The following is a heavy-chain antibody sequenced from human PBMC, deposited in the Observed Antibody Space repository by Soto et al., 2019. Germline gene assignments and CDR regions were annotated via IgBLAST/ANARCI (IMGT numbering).Heavy chain of an antibody. D-gene: IGHD5-18*01. Sequence: ASGQVSCKASGYTFTSYDINHVRQATGQGLERMGWMNPNSGNTGYAQKFQGRVTMTRNTSISTAYMVLSSLRSEDTAVYYCARGPWIQGYYYDYYGMDVWGQGTTVTVSS. CDR3: ARGPWIQGYYYDYYGMDV. V-gene: IGHV1-8*01. CDR2: MNPNSGNT. CDR1: GYTFTSYD. J-gene: IGHJ6*02.